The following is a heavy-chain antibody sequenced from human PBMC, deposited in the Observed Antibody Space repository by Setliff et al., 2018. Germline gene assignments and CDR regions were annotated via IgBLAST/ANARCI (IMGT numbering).Heavy chain of an antibody. CDR3: AREPLYYYGSGSYYKPPLYYYGMDV. V-gene: IGHV1-18*01. CDR2: ISIDDDKT. D-gene: IGHD3-10*01. J-gene: IGHJ6*02. CDR1: GYTFTSYG. Sequence: ASVKVSCKASGYTFTSYGISWVRQAPGQGLEWMGWISIDDDKTKYAQKFQGRVTMTADTSTSTAYMELRSLRSDDTAVYYCAREPLYYYGSGSYYKPPLYYYGMDVWGQGTTVTVSS.